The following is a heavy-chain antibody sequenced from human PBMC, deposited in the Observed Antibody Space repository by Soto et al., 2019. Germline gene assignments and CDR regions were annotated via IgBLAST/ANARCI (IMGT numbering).Heavy chain of an antibody. V-gene: IGHV3-23*01. CDR1: GFTFSSYA. CDR3: AKRIMSTIGHFDS. J-gene: IGHJ4*02. CDR2: ISGIGHST. Sequence: EVLLLESGGGLVQPGGSLTLSCAASGFTFSSYAMSWVRQAPGKGLEWVSSISGIGHSTYYADSVKGRFTISRDNSKNTLYLQMNSLRAEDTAVYYCAKRIMSTIGHFDSWGQGTLVTVSS. D-gene: IGHD5-12*01.